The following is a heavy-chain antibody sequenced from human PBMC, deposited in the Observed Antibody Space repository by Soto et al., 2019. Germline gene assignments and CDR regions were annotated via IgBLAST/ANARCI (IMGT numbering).Heavy chain of an antibody. V-gene: IGHV1-69*06. CDR3: ASSYSGYDSEAPFDY. D-gene: IGHD5-12*01. CDR2: IIPIFGTA. J-gene: IGHJ4*02. CDR1: GGTFSSYA. Sequence: SVKVSCKASGGTFSSYAISWVRQAPGQGLEWMGGIIPIFGTANYAQKFQGRVTITADKSTSTAYMELSSLRSEDTAVYYCASSYSGYDSEAPFDYWGQGTLVTVSS.